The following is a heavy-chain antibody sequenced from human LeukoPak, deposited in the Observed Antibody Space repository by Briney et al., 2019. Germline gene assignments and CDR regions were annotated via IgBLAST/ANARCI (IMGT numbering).Heavy chain of an antibody. CDR3: ARGGIWTYYYDSSGYSGWFDP. J-gene: IGHJ5*02. V-gene: IGHV3-74*01. CDR2: INSDGRST. CDR1: GFTLSSYW. Sequence: GGSLRLSCAASGFTLSSYWMHWVRQAPGKGLVWVSRINSDGRSTSYADSVKGRFTIPRDNAKNTLYLQMNSLRAEDTAVYYCARGGIWTYYYDSSGYSGWFDPWGQGTLVTVSS. D-gene: IGHD3-22*01.